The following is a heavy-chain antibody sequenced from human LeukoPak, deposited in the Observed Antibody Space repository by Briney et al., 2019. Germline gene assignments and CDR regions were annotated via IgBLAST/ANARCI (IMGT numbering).Heavy chain of an antibody. V-gene: IGHV4-39*01. CDR3: ARHNSGKTFDASDI. D-gene: IGHD3-10*01. J-gene: IGHJ3*02. CDR1: GGSISSSSYY. CDR2: IYYSGST. Sequence: PSETLSLTCTVSGGSISSSSYYWGWIRQPPGKGLEWIGSIYYSGSTYYNPSLKSRVTISVDTSKNQFSLKLSSVTAADTAVYYCARHNSGKTFDASDIWGQGTMVTVSS.